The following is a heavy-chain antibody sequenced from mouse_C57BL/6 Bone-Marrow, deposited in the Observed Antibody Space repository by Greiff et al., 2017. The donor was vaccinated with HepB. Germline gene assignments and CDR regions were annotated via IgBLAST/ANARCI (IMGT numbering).Heavy chain of an antibody. CDR3: ARDARYSNYFAY. Sequence: EVNLVESGGGLVQSGRSLRLSCATSGFTFSDFYMEWVRQAPGKGLEWIAASRNKANDYTTEYSASVKGRFIVSRDTSQSILYLQMNALRAEDTAIYYCARDARYSNYFAYWGQGTLVTVSA. V-gene: IGHV7-1*01. J-gene: IGHJ3*01. CDR1: GFTFSDFY. CDR2: SRNKANDYTT. D-gene: IGHD2-5*01.